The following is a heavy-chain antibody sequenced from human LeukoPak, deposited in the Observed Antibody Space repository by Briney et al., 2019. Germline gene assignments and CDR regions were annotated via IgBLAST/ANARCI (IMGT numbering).Heavy chain of an antibody. D-gene: IGHD1-14*01. Sequence: GGSLRLSCAGSGFTSGGYGMHWYRQTPGKGLEWVAVIAYDGSRAFYADSVKGRFTISRDNSKNTMSVQMDDLRAEDTAVYYCTRYNNDHFDYWGQGTLVTVSS. CDR2: IAYDGSRA. CDR3: TRYNNDHFDY. CDR1: GFTSGGYG. V-gene: IGHV3-33*01. J-gene: IGHJ4*02.